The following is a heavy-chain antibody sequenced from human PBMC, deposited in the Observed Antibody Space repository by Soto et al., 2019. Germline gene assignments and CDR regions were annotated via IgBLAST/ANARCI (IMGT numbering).Heavy chain of an antibody. CDR2: IKQDGSAK. CDR1: GFTFSNYW. V-gene: IGHV3-7*01. Sequence: EVQLVESGAGLVQPGGSLRLSCAASGFTFSNYWMSWVRQAPGKGLEWVANIKQDGSAKYYVDSVKGRFTISRDNAKNSLYLQMNSLRVEDTAVYYCARIDLPLSKGLRYDWNFDLWGRGTLVTVSS. CDR3: ARIDLPLSKGLRYDWNFDL. J-gene: IGHJ2*01. D-gene: IGHD3-9*01.